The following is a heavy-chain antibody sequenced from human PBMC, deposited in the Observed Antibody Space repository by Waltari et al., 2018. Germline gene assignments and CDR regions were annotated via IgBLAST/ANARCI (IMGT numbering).Heavy chain of an antibody. CDR1: GFSFDDHG. CDR3: AREKLMGEYIDY. J-gene: IGHJ4*02. CDR2: INWNGGST. Sequence: EVQLVESGGGVRRPGGSLRLSCAACGFSFDDHGMRGVRQAPGKGLEWVSSINWNGGSTCYADSVRGRFTISRDNAKNSLYLQMNSLRADDTALYYCAREKLMGEYIDYWGQGTLVTVSS. D-gene: IGHD2-15*01. V-gene: IGHV3-20*04.